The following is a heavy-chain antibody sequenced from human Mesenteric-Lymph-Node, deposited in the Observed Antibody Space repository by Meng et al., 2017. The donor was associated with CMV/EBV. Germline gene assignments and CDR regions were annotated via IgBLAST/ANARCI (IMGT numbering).Heavy chain of an antibody. V-gene: IGHV3-33*06. Sequence: GESLKISCAVSGFTFSSSWMSWVRQAPGKGLEWVAVIWYDGSNKYYADSVKGRFTISRDNSKNTLYLQMNSLRAEDTAVYYCAKDLGEQLVDTDYYYYGMDVWGQGTTVTVSS. CDR2: IWYDGSNK. D-gene: IGHD5-18*01. J-gene: IGHJ6*02. CDR1: GFTFSSSW. CDR3: AKDLGEQLVDTDYYYYGMDV.